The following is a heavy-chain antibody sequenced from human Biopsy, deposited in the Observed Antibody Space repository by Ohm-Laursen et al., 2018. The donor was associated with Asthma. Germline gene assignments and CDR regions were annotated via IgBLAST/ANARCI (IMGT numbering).Heavy chain of an antibody. Sequence: ASVKVSCKTSGDIFSSFPFSWVRQAPGQGLEWMGGINPLLGSTNYAPRFQGRVTLTADESSSTVYMELSSLTSDDTAVYYCARGDTGGWSQYYFDYWGQGTLVTVSS. CDR3: ARGDTGGWSQYYFDY. CDR2: INPLLGST. CDR1: GDIFSSFP. V-gene: IGHV1-69*13. D-gene: IGHD2-8*02. J-gene: IGHJ4*02.